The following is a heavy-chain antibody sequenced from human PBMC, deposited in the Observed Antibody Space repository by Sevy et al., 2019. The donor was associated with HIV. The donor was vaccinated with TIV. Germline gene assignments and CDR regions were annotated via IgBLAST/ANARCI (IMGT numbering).Heavy chain of an antibody. Sequence: GGSLRLSCSASGFTFSTYWMSWVRQAPGKGLEWVANIKQDGSDKYYVDSVKGRFTISRDNAKNSLYLQMNSLRAEDTAVYYCAREWDSSGYYYQPDSWGQGTLVTVSS. V-gene: IGHV3-7*01. CDR3: AREWDSSGYYYQPDS. CDR2: IKQDGSDK. J-gene: IGHJ4*02. CDR1: GFTFSTYW. D-gene: IGHD3-22*01.